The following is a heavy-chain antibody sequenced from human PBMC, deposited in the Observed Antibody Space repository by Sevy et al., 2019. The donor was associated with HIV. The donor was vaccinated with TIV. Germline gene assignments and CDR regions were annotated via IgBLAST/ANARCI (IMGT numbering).Heavy chain of an antibody. D-gene: IGHD1-1*01. CDR1: GYTFTDYY. CDR3: ATAGTNGYNYFDY. CDR2: INHDSGDT. V-gene: IGHV1-2*04. J-gene: IGHJ4*02. Sequence: ASVKVSCKASGYTFTDYYMHWVRQAPGQGLEWMGWINHDSGDTIYAQKFQGWVTMTRDTSIITAYMELTRLNSDDTAVYFCATAGTNGYNYFDYWGQGTLVTVSS.